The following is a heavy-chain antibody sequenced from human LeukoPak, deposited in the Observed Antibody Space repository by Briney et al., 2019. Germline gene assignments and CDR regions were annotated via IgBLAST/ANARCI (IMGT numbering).Heavy chain of an antibody. CDR3: ARDYYYDSSGYYQEYGMDV. CDR1: GGSISSYY. V-gene: IGHV4-4*07. D-gene: IGHD3-22*01. J-gene: IGHJ6*02. Sequence: SETLSLTCTVSGGSISSYYWSWIQQPAGKGLEWIGRIYTSGSTNYNPSLKSRVTMSVDTSKNQFSLKLSSVTAADTAVYYCARDYYYDSSGYYQEYGMDVWGQGTTVTVSS. CDR2: IYTSGST.